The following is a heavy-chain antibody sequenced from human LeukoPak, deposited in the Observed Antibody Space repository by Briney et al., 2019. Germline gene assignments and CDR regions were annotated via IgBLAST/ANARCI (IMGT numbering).Heavy chain of an antibody. CDR1: GYTFTGYY. V-gene: IGHV1-8*02. D-gene: IGHD3-22*01. CDR2: MNPNSGNT. J-gene: IGHJ5*02. Sequence: ASVKVSCKASGYTFTGYYMHWVRQAPGQGLEWMGWMNPNSGNTGYAQKFQGRVTMTRNTSISTAYMELSSLRSEDTAVYYCARTYYDSSGYYLLPWGQGTLVTVSS. CDR3: ARTYYDSSGYYLLP.